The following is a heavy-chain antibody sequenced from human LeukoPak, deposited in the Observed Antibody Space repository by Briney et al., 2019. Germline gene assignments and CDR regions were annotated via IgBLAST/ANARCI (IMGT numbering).Heavy chain of an antibody. CDR3: ARDQGIAVAGSYYYYGMDV. D-gene: IGHD6-19*01. CDR1: GGTFSSYA. CDR2: IIPIFGTA. J-gene: IGHJ6*02. Sequence: GASVKVSCKASGGTFSSYAISWVRQAPGQGLEWMGGIIPIFGTANYAQKFQGRVTITADESTSTAYMELSSLRSEDTAVYYCARDQGIAVAGSYYYYGMDVWGQGTTVTVSS. V-gene: IGHV1-69*13.